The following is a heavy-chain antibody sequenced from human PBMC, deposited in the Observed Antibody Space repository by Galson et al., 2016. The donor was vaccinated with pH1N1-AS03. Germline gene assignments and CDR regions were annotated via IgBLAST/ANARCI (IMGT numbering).Heavy chain of an antibody. CDR3: ARRVYGDYVNWFDP. V-gene: IGHV4-39*01. D-gene: IGHD4-17*01. J-gene: IGHJ5*02. Sequence: SETLSLTCTVSGGSISSSSYYWGWIRQPPGKGLEWIGSIYYSGSTYYNPSLKSRDTISVDTSKNQFSLKLSSVTAADTAVYYCARRVYGDYVNWFDPWGQGTLVTVSS. CDR1: GGSISSSSYY. CDR2: IYYSGST.